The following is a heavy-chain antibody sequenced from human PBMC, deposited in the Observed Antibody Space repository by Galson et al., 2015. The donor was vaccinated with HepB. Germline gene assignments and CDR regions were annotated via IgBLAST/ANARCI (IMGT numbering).Heavy chain of an antibody. Sequence: TLSLTCTVSGGSISSGGYYWSWIRQHPGKGLEWIGYIYYSGSTYYNPSLKSRVTISVDTSKNQFSLKLSSVTAADTAVYYCARGVNYYYYGMDVWGQGTTVTVSS. CDR3: ARGVNYYYYGMDV. J-gene: IGHJ6*02. D-gene: IGHD3-22*01. V-gene: IGHV4-31*03. CDR1: GGSISSGGYY. CDR2: IYYSGST.